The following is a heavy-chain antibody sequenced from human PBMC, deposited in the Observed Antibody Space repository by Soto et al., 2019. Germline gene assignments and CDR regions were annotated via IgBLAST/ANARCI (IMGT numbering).Heavy chain of an antibody. CDR2: TIPIFGTA. J-gene: IGHJ3*02. Sequence: QVQLVQSGAEVKKPGSSVKVSCTASGGTFSSYAISWVRQSSGQGLEWMGGTIPIFGTANYAQKFQGRVTITADESTSTAYMELSSLRSEYTAVYYCARDTKIPGAFDIWGQGTMVTVSS. V-gene: IGHV1-69*01. CDR1: GGTFSSYA. CDR3: ARDTKIPGAFDI. D-gene: IGHD2-21*01.